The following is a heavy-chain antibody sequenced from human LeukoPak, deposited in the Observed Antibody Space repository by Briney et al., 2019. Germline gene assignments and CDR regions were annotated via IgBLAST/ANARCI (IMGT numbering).Heavy chain of an antibody. V-gene: IGHV1-18*01. CDR3: ARNAPFDY. J-gene: IGHJ4*02. CDR1: GYSFDNYG. Sequence: ASVKVSCKASGYSFDNYGISWVRQAPGQGLEWMGWISAYDGNTHYAQKFQGRVTMTTAISTSTAYMELRSLRGEDTAVYYCARNAPFDYWGQGTLVTVSS. CDR2: ISAYDGNT.